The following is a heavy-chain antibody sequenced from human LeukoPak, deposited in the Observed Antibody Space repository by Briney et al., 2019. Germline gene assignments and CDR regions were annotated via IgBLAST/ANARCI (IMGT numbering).Heavy chain of an antibody. CDR1: GFTFSSYW. CDR2: IKQDGSEK. CDR3: ARDRPQIGHWWLDY. V-gene: IGHV3-7*01. J-gene: IGHJ4*02. D-gene: IGHD2-8*02. Sequence: GGSLRLSCAASGFTFSSYWMSWVRQAPGKGLEWVADIKQDGSEKYYVDSVKGRFTISRDNAENSLYLQMDSLRAEDTAVYYGARDRPQIGHWWLDYWGQGILVTVSS.